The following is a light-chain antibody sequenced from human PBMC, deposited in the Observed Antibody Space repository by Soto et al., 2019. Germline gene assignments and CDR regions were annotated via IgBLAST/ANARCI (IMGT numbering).Light chain of an antibody. CDR3: QQYTNWPLT. CDR1: QSVGSL. Sequence: EIVMTQSPATLSVSPRERAALSCRASQSVGSLLTWYQQKPGQAPRLLIYGASTRATGIPARFSGGGSGTEFTLTISSLQSEDSAVYYCQQYTNWPLTFGGGTKVEIK. V-gene: IGKV3-15*01. CDR2: GAS. J-gene: IGKJ4*01.